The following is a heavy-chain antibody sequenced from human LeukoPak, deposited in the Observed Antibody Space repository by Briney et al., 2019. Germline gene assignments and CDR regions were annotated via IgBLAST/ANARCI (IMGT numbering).Heavy chain of an antibody. V-gene: IGHV1-46*01. J-gene: IGHJ4*02. Sequence: ASVKVSCKASGYTFASYYLHWVRQAPGQGLEWMRIINPSGGSTTYAQKFQGRLTVTRDASTSTVYMELSSLRSEDTAVYYCARDSTPTYYSGTYYFEYWGQGTLVTVSS. CDR2: INPSGGST. CDR1: GYTFASYY. D-gene: IGHD1-26*01. CDR3: ARDSTPTYYSGTYYFEY.